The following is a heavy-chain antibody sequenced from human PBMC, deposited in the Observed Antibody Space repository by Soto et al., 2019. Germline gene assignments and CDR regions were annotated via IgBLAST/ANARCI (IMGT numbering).Heavy chain of an antibody. CDR3: AKDMGYCSGGSCYGFDY. Sequence: EVQLVESGGVVVQPGGSLRLSCAASGFTFDDYTMHWVRQAPGKGLEWVSLISWDGGSTYYADSVKGRFTISRDNSKNSLYLQMNSLRTEDTALYYCAKDMGYCSGGSCYGFDYWGQGTLVTVSS. D-gene: IGHD2-15*01. J-gene: IGHJ4*02. CDR2: ISWDGGST. V-gene: IGHV3-43*01. CDR1: GFTFDDYT.